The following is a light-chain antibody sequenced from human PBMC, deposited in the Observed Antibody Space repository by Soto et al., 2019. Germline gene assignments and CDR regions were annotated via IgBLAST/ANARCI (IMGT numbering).Light chain of an antibody. CDR2: DAS. V-gene: IGKV3-15*01. CDR3: QHYNYYSPWT. Sequence: EVLMTQSPATLSVSPGERATLSCRASQSVSGKLAWYQQKPGQAPRLLIYDASTRATGIPARFSGSGSGTEFTLTISSLQSEDFAVYYCQHYNYYSPWTFGQGTKVEIK. CDR1: QSVSGK. J-gene: IGKJ1*01.